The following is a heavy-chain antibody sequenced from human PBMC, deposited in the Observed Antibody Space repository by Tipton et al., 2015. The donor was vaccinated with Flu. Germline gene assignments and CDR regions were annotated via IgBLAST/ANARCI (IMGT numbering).Heavy chain of an antibody. CDR2: IYHIENI. V-gene: IGHV4-38-2*01. CDR3: ASLNGGSPQSLCYFDY. Sequence: TLSLTCAVSGHSVSSGYYWGWIRQPPGKGLEWIGTIYHIENIFYNPSLKSRVTISVDTSKNEFSLNLSSATAADTAVHFCASLNGGSPQSLCYFDYWGQGALVAVSS. J-gene: IGHJ4*02. CDR1: GHSVSSGYY. D-gene: IGHD1-26*01.